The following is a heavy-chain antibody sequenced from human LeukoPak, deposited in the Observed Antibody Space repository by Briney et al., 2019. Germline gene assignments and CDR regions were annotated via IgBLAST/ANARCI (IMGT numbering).Heavy chain of an antibody. CDR2: IYSGGNT. CDR3: AKTGNPATGDY. V-gene: IGHV3-53*01. D-gene: IGHD1-1*01. CDR1: GFTVSGDY. J-gene: IGHJ4*02. Sequence: GGSLRLSCAASGFTVSGDYMSWVRQAPGKGLEWVSVIYSGGNTYYADPVKGRFTISRDNSKNTLYLQMNSLRAEDTAVYYCAKTGNPATGDYWGQGTLVTVSS.